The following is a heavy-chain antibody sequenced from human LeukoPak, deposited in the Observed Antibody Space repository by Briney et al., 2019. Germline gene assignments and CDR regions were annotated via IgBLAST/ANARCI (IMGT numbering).Heavy chain of an antibody. J-gene: IGHJ5*02. CDR2: ITSSSTTI. Sequence: GGSLRLSRSASGFTFSSYSMNWVRQAPGKGLEWLSYITSSSTTIYYADSVRGRFTVSRDNAKNSLYLQMNSLRDEDTAVYYCARERLSDYYDSSGFYPWGQGTLVTVSS. CDR3: ARERLSDYYDSSGFYP. CDR1: GFTFSSYS. V-gene: IGHV3-48*02. D-gene: IGHD3-22*01.